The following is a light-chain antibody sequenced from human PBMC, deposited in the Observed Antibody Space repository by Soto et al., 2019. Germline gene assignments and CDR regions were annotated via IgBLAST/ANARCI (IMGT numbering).Light chain of an antibody. CDR1: ALPNQY. V-gene: IGLV3-25*03. J-gene: IGLJ2*01. Sequence: SYELTQPPSVSVSPGQTARITCSGDALPNQYVYWYQQKPGQAPLLVIYKDTERPSGVPERFSGSSSGTTVTLTISGVHTEDEADYYCQSGDSTGTKTFGGGTKLTVL. CDR2: KDT. CDR3: QSGDSTGTKT.